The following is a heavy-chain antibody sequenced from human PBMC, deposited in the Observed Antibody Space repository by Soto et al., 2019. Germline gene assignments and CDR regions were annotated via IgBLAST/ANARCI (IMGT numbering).Heavy chain of an antibody. D-gene: IGHD2-2*01. Sequence: GGSLRLSCAASGFTFNTYSMNWVRQAPGKGLEWVSFISSRNSFIYYADSVRGRFTISRDNAKNSVFLQMNSLRVEDTAVYYCARDPAGSTRPYYYGMDVWGQGTTVTVS. CDR2: ISSRNSFI. CDR3: ARDPAGSTRPYYYGMDV. V-gene: IGHV3-21*01. J-gene: IGHJ6*02. CDR1: GFTFNTYS.